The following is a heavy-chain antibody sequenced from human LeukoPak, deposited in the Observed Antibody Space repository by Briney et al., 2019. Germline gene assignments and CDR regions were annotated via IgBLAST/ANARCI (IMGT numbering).Heavy chain of an antibody. CDR3: ASIIWSGYVDY. CDR1: GFTVSSNY. J-gene: IGHJ4*02. Sequence: GGSLRLSCAASGFTVSSNYMSWVRQAPGKGLEWVSVIYSGGSTYYADSVKGRFTISRDNSKNTLYLQMNSLRAEDTAVYYCASIIWSGYVDYWGQGTLVTVSS. V-gene: IGHV3-53*01. CDR2: IYSGGST. D-gene: IGHD3-3*01.